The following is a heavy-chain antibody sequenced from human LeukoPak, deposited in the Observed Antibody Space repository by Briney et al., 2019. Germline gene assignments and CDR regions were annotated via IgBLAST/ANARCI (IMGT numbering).Heavy chain of an antibody. J-gene: IGHJ1*01. Sequence: PGGSLRLSCEASGFTFSSYAMSWVRQAPGKGLEWVSAISGSGGSTYYADSVKGRFTISRDNSKNTLYLQMNSLRAEDTAVYYCAKGERYYDSSGYYYVPEYFQHWGQGTLVTVSS. CDR1: GFTFSSYA. CDR3: AKGERYYDSSGYYYVPEYFQH. CDR2: ISGSGGST. D-gene: IGHD3-22*01. V-gene: IGHV3-23*01.